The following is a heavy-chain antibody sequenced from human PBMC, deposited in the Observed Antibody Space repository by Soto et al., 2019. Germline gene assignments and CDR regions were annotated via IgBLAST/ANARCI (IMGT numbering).Heavy chain of an antibody. Sequence: GGSLRLSCTASGFTLGDYAMSWFRLAPGKGLEWVGFIRSKAYGGTTEYAASVKGRFTISRDDSKSIAYLQMNSLKTEDTAVYYCTRGQKPTQQLVSYYYYGMDVWGQGT. CDR1: GFTLGDYA. V-gene: IGHV3-49*03. J-gene: IGHJ6*02. D-gene: IGHD6-13*01. CDR3: TRGQKPTQQLVSYYYYGMDV. CDR2: IRSKAYGGTT.